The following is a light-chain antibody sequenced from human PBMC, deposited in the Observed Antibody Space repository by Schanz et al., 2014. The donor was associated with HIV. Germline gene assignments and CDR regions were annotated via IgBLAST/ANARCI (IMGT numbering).Light chain of an antibody. CDR1: NSNIGNIY. J-gene: IGLJ2*01. V-gene: IGLV1-51*01. CDR3: GTWDSSLSAVV. Sequence: QSVLTQPPSVSAAPGQKVTISCSGSNSNIGNIYVSWYQQLPGTAPKLLIYDNNKRPSGIPDRFSGSKSGTSATLGITGLQTGDEAHYYCGTWDSSLSAVVFGGGTKLTVL. CDR2: DNN.